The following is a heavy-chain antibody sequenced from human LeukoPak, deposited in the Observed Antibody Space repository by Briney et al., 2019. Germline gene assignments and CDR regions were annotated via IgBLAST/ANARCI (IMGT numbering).Heavy chain of an antibody. CDR1: GFTFSDAW. V-gene: IGHV3-7*01. CDR3: ARVEGIVVVPAASTLYYGMDV. Sequence: GSLRLSCAASGFTFSDAWMSWVRQAPGKGLEWVANIKQDGSEKYYVDSVKGRFTISRDNAKNSLYLQMNSLRAEDTAVYYCARVEGIVVVPAASTLYYGMDVWGQGTTVTVSS. D-gene: IGHD2-2*01. CDR2: IKQDGSEK. J-gene: IGHJ6*02.